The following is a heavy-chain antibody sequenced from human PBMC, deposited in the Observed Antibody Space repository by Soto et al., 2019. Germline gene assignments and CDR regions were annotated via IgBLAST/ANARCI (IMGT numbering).Heavy chain of an antibody. Sequence: QVNLVQSGAEVRKPGASVKVSCKGSGYTFTSYGIAWVRQAPGQGLEWMGWIRAHNDNTYYAQKVRCRVTVTADRPASTAYMALRGLRSSARAVYYCARGRYGDYWGQGALVTVSS. CDR1: GYTFTSYG. D-gene: IGHD1-1*01. CDR3: ARGRYGDY. V-gene: IGHV1-18*01. CDR2: IRAHNDNT. J-gene: IGHJ4*02.